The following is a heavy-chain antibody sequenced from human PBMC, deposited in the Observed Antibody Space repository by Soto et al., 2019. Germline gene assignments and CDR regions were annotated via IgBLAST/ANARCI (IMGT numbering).Heavy chain of an antibody. CDR1: GGSISSYY. J-gene: IGHJ6*02. CDR2: IYYSGST. Sequence: QVQLQESGPGLVKPSETLSLTCTVSGGSISSYYWSWIRQPPGKGLEWIGYIYYSGSTNYNPSLKSRVTISVDTSKNQFSLKLSSVTAADTAVYYCARVWGDSSGYFYYYYGMDVWGQGTTVTVSS. D-gene: IGHD3-22*01. V-gene: IGHV4-59*01. CDR3: ARVWGDSSGYFYYYYGMDV.